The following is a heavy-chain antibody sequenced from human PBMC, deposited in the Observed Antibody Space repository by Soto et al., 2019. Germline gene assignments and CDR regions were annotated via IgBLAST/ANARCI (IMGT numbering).Heavy chain of an antibody. CDR2: IYYSGNT. CDR1: GGSMSPYY. V-gene: IGHV4-59*01. CDR3: ARGVYDYWSGYYAGSGLVV. D-gene: IGHD3-3*01. J-gene: IGHJ6*02. Sequence: QVQLLESGPGLLKPSETLSLTCSVSGGSMSPYYWSWIRQSPRKGLEWIGYIYYSGNTNYNPSLKSRVTISVDTSKDQFSLRLSSVTTADSAVYYCARGVYDYWSGYYAGSGLVVWGPGTTVIVSS.